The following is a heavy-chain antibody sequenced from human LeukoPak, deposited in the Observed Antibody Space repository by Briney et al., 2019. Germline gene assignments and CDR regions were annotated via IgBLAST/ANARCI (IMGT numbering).Heavy chain of an antibody. Sequence: QAGGSLRLSCVPSGFFFSNYDMNWVRQAPGKGLEWVSGLSSSGGSTFYADSVKGRFTISRDNSKNTVYLQMNSLRGEDTAIYYCAGGVTVTTDFWGQGTLVTVSS. V-gene: IGHV3-23*01. CDR1: GFFFSNYD. J-gene: IGHJ4*02. CDR2: LSSSGGST. CDR3: AGGVTVTTDF. D-gene: IGHD4-17*01.